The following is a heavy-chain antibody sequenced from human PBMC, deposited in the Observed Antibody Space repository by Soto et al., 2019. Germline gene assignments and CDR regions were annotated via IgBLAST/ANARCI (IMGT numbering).Heavy chain of an antibody. J-gene: IGHJ5*02. Sequence: QVQLAETGGGVVQPGRSLRLSCATSGFVSNDYDIHWVRQAPGKGLAWLASISYDGSNKYYADSVKGRFTISRDNSKNTLSLQINSLGADDTAVYYCSRGIKGGLDACGPGTLVTVSS. CDR1: GFVSNDYD. CDR3: SRGIKGGLDA. V-gene: IGHV3-30*03. CDR2: ISYDGSNK. D-gene: IGHD2-21*01.